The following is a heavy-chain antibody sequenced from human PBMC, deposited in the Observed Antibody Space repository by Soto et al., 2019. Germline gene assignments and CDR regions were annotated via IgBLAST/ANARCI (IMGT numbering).Heavy chain of an antibody. CDR2: ISAYNGNT. Sequence: EASVKVSCKASGYTFTSYGISWVRQAPGQGLEWMGWISAYNGNTNYAQKLQGRVTVTTDTSTSTAYMELRSLRSDDTAVYYCAREGSGYYDFWSGPANGFDPWGQGTLVTVSS. V-gene: IGHV1-18*01. CDR3: AREGSGYYDFWSGPANGFDP. J-gene: IGHJ5*02. D-gene: IGHD3-3*01. CDR1: GYTFTSYG.